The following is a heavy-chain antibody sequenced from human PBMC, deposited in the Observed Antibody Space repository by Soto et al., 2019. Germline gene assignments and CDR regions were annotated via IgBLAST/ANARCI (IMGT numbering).Heavy chain of an antibody. D-gene: IGHD2-2*01. V-gene: IGHV1-18*01. J-gene: IGHJ4*02. CDR1: GYTFTSYG. CDR2: ISAYNGNT. Sequence: ASVKVSCKASGYTFTSYGISWVRQAPGQGLERMGWISAYNGNTNYAQKLQGRVTMTTDTSTSTAYMELRSLGSDDTAVYYCARDTPRYCSSTSCYADYWGQGTLVTVSS. CDR3: ARDTPRYCSSTSCYADY.